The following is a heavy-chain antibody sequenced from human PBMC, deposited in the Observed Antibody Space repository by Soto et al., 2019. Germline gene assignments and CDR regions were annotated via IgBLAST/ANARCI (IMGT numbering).Heavy chain of an antibody. CDR2: IIPIFGTA. D-gene: IGHD6-6*01. Sequence: SVKVSCKASGGTFSSYAISWVRQAPGQGLEWMGGIIPIFGTANYAQKFQGRVTITADESTSTAYMELSSLRSEDTAVYYCARDRQEYSSSSLLYSFDYWGQGTLVTVCS. CDR1: GGTFSSYA. CDR3: ARDRQEYSSSSLLYSFDY. V-gene: IGHV1-69*13. J-gene: IGHJ4*02.